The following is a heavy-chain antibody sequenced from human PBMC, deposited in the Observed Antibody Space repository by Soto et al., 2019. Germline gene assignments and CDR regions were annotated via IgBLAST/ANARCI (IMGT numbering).Heavy chain of an antibody. CDR2: INPSGGST. CDR3: AREWTDLYYDFWSGYLSHFDY. V-gene: IGHV1-46*01. CDR1: GYTFTSYY. D-gene: IGHD3-3*01. J-gene: IGHJ4*02. Sequence: ASVKVSCKASGYTFTSYYMHWVRQAPGQGLEWMGIINPSGGSTSYAQKFQGRVTMTRDTSTSPVYMELSSLRYEDTAVYYCAREWTDLYYDFWSGYLSHFDYWGQGTLVTVSS.